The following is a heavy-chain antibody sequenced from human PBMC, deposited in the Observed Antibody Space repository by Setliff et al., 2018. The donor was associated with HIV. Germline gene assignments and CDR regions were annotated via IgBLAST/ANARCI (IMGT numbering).Heavy chain of an antibody. V-gene: IGHV4-39*01. CDR3: ARPVEMANREFDY. J-gene: IGHJ4*02. CDR2: IYYSGST. D-gene: IGHD1-26*01. Sequence: PSETLSLTCNVSGGSISSGGYYWGWIRQPPGKGLEWIGNIYYSGSTYYNPSLKSRVTISVDTSKNQFSLKLSCVTAADTAVYYCARPVEMANREFDYWGQGTLVTVSS. CDR1: GGSISSGGYY.